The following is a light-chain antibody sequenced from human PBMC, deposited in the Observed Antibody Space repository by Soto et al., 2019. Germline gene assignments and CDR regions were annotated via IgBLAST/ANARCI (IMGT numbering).Light chain of an antibody. CDR1: QSVSSSY. CDR2: GAS. J-gene: IGKJ1*01. V-gene: IGKV3-20*01. Sequence: EIVLTQSPGTLSLSPGERATLSCRASQSVSSSYLAWYQQKPGQAPRLLIYGASSRATGIPDRFSGSGFGTDFTLTISRLEREDFAVYTKPFGKGTKVDIK. CDR3: P.